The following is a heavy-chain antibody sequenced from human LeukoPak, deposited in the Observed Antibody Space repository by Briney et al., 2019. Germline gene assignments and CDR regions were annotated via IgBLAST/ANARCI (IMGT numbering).Heavy chain of an antibody. CDR3: ARDRAVRARIGGMDV. Sequence: GGSLRLSCAASGFVFSGYSINWVRPAPGKGLEWVSYISESSSHTYYVDSVKGRFTISRDNAKNSLYLQMSSLRAEDTGIYYCARDRAVRARIGGMDVWGQGTTVIVSS. J-gene: IGHJ6*02. V-gene: IGHV3-21*06. CDR2: ISESSSHT. D-gene: IGHD5-24*01. CDR1: GFVFSGYS.